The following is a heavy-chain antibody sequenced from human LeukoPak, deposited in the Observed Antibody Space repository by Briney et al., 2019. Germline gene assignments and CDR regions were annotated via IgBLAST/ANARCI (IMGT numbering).Heavy chain of an antibody. J-gene: IGHJ4*02. V-gene: IGHV1-69*05. D-gene: IGHD3-3*01. CDR3: AGGRFLEWLLYLYFDY. CDR1: GYSFTAYY. CDR2: IIPIFGTA. Sequence: SVKVSCKASGYSFTAYYIHWVRQAPGQGLEWMGGIIPIFGTANYAQKFQGRVTITTDESTSTAYMELSSLRSEDTAVYYCAGGRFLEWLLYLYFDYWGQGTLVTVSS.